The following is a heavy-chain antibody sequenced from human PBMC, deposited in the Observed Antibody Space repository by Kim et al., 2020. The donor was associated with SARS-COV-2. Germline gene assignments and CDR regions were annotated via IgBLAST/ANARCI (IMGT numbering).Heavy chain of an antibody. CDR3: AKDDNWDDGDAFDV. V-gene: IGHV3-23*01. Sequence: YADSVKGRFTISRDQSKHTLYLHMNSLRVEDTAIYFCAKDDNWDDGDAFDVWGQGTMVTVSS. J-gene: IGHJ3*01. D-gene: IGHD1-20*01.